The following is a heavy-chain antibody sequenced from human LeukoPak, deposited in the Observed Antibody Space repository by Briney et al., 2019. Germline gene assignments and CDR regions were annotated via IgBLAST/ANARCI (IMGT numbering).Heavy chain of an antibody. CDR2: TNPNSGGT. D-gene: IGHD2-15*01. CDR1: GYTFTDYY. J-gene: IGHJ4*02. CDR3: ARELPRWYFDY. Sequence: ASVKVSCKASGYTFTDYYMHWVRQAPGQGLEWMGWTNPNSGGTNYAQKFQGRVTMTRDTSISTAYMELSRLRSDDTAVYYCARELPRWYFDYWGQGTLVTVSS. V-gene: IGHV1-2*02.